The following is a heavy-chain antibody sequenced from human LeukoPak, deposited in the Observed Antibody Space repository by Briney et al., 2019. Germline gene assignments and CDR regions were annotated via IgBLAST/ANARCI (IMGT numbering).Heavy chain of an antibody. Sequence: GGSLRLSCAASGFTFSSYGMHWVRQAPGKGLEWVAVIWYDGSNKYYADSVKGRFTISRDNSKNTLYLQMNSLRAEDTAVYYCARNPTPIDDSSGYYFGYWGQGTLVTVSS. CDR1: GFTFSSYG. J-gene: IGHJ4*02. CDR3: ARNPTPIDDSSGYYFGY. D-gene: IGHD3-22*01. CDR2: IWYDGSNK. V-gene: IGHV3-33*01.